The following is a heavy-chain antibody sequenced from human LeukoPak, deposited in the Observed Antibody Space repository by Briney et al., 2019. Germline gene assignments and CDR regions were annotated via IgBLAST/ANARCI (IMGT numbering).Heavy chain of an antibody. CDR1: GFTFSSYE. D-gene: IGHD4-17*01. CDR3: ARGEDYGTNSFDY. V-gene: IGHV3-48*03. Sequence: GGSLRLYCAASGFTFSSYEMNWVRQAPGKGLEGVSYITTSGSTIYYADSVKVRFTISRDNAKNSLYLQMNSLRAEDTAVYYCARGEDYGTNSFDYWGQGTLVTVSS. J-gene: IGHJ4*02. CDR2: ITTSGSTI.